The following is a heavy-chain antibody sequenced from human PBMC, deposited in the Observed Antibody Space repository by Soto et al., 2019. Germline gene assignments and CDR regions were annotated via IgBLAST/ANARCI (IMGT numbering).Heavy chain of an antibody. D-gene: IGHD2-15*01. CDR2: INAGNGNT. J-gene: IGHJ4*02. CDR1: GYTFTSYA. Sequence: ASVKVSCKASGYTFTSYAMHWVRQAPGQRLEWMGWINAGNGNTKYSQKFQGRFTISRDNAKNSLYLQMNSLRVEDTAVYYCARDLYCSGGSCYSYYFDSWGQGTLVTVSS. CDR3: ARDLYCSGGSCYSYYFDS. V-gene: IGHV1-3*01.